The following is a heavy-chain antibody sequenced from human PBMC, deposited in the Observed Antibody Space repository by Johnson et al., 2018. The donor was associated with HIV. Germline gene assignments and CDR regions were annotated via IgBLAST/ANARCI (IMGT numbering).Heavy chain of an antibody. CDR3: ARAYNYPI. D-gene: IGHD1-1*01. J-gene: IGHJ3*02. Sequence: MLLVESGGGVVQPGRSLRLSCAASGFTFSSYAMHWVRQAPGKGLEWVAVISFDGSNEYYADSVKGRFTISRDNFKNTLFLQMNSLRVEDTAVYYCARAYNYPIWGQGTMLTVSS. V-gene: IGHV3-30-3*01. CDR2: ISFDGSNE. CDR1: GFTFSSYA.